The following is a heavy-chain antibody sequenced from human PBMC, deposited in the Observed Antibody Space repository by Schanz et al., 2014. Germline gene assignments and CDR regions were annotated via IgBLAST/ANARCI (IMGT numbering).Heavy chain of an antibody. CDR2: ISSTSTYL. CDR1: GFTFSSYT. CDR3: ARGTPFLCDY. D-gene: IGHD3-16*01. J-gene: IGHJ4*02. V-gene: IGHV3-21*01. Sequence: EVQLVESGGGLVKPGDSLRLSCAASGFTFSSYTMKWVRQAPGKGLEWVSSISSTSTYLYYADLVKGRFTISRDSARNSLYLQMSSLRAEDTAVYYCARGTPFLCDYWGPGTLVTVSS.